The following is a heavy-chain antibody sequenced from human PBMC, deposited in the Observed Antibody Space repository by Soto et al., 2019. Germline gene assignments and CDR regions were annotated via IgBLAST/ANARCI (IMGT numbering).Heavy chain of an antibody. V-gene: IGHV2-5*02. CDR2: IYWDDDK. J-gene: IGHJ5*02. CDR1: EFSLSTSGVG. Sequence: VSGPTLVNPTQTLTLTCTFSEFSLSTSGVGVGWIRQPPGEALEWLALIYWDDDKRYSPSLKSRLTITKDTSKNQVVLTMTNMDPVDTATYYCAYGDYFRWFDPWGQGTLVTVSS. D-gene: IGHD4-17*01. CDR3: AYGDYFRWFDP.